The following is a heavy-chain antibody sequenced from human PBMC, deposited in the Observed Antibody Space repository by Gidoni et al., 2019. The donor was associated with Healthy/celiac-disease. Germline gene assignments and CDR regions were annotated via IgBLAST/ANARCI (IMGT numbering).Heavy chain of an antibody. CDR3: ARHYDFWSGPKWFDP. CDR1: GFSLSSSGVG. Sequence: QITLKESGPTLVKPTQTLTLTCTFSGFSLSSSGVGVGWFRQPPGKALEWLALIYWNDDKRYSPSLKSRLTLTKDTSKNQVVLTMTNMDPVDTATYYCARHYDFWSGPKWFDPWGQGTLVTVSS. D-gene: IGHD3-3*01. CDR2: IYWNDDK. J-gene: IGHJ5*02. V-gene: IGHV2-5*01.